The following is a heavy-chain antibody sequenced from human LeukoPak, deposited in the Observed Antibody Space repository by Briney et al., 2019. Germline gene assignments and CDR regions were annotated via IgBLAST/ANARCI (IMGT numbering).Heavy chain of an antibody. CDR1: GLTFPSYA. Sequence: PGGSLRRSCSASGLTFPSYALHWVRQAPGKGLEYVSAISTTGSRTYYADSVKGRFTISRDNSKSTMYLQMISLRPEDTAVYYCVTAYCSSTNCYGPEYWGRGTLVTVSS. CDR2: ISTTGSRT. V-gene: IGHV3-64D*06. J-gene: IGHJ4*02. D-gene: IGHD2-2*01. CDR3: VTAYCSSTNCYGPEY.